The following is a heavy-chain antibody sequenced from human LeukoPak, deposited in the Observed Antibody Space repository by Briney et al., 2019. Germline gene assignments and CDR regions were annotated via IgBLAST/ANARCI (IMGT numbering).Heavy chain of an antibody. V-gene: IGHV1-8*01. J-gene: IGHJ5*02. CDR1: GYTFTSYD. Sequence: ASVKVSCKASGYTFTSYDINWVRQATGQGLEWMGWMNPNSGNTGSAQKFQGRVTMTRNTSISTAYMELSSLRYEDTAVYYCARSYGSGRDWFDPWGQGTLVTVSS. CDR2: MNPNSGNT. CDR3: ARSYGSGRDWFDP. D-gene: IGHD3-10*01.